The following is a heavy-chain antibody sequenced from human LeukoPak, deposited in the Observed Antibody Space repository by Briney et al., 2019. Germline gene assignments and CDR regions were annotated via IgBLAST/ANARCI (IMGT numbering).Heavy chain of an antibody. D-gene: IGHD3-9*01. J-gene: IGHJ4*02. V-gene: IGHV4-61*02. Sequence: PSETLSLTCTVSGGSISSGSYYWSWIRQPAGKGLEWIGRIYTSGSTNYNPSLKSRVTISVDTSKNQFSLKLSSVTAADTAVYYCASGLRYFDLYYWGQGTLVTISS. CDR3: ASGLRYFDLYY. CDR1: GGSISSGSYY. CDR2: IYTSGST.